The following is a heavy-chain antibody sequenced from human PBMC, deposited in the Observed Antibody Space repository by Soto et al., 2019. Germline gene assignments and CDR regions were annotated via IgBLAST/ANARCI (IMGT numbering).Heavy chain of an antibody. CDR1: GGSISSYY. D-gene: IGHD2-15*01. J-gene: IGHJ6*03. CDR2: IYYSGST. Sequence: QVQLQESGPGLVKPSETLSLTCTVSGGSISSYYWSWIRQPPGKGLEWIGYIYYSGSTNYNPSLKSRVTISVDTSKNQFSLKLSSVTAADTAVYYCARRAENRGYCSGGSCYSSYYYMDVWGKGTTVTVSS. V-gene: IGHV4-59*08. CDR3: ARRAENRGYCSGGSCYSSYYYMDV.